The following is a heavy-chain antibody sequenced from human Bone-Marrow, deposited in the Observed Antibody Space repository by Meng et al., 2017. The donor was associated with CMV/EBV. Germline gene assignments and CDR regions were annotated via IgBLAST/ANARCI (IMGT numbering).Heavy chain of an antibody. J-gene: IGHJ4*02. CDR1: GFTFSDYY. CDR3: ARDGFVVGADYFDY. D-gene: IGHD1-26*01. V-gene: IGHV3-11*04. CDR2: ISSSSSTI. Sequence: GESLKISCAASGFTFSDYYMSWIRQAPGKGLEWVSYISSSSSTIYYANSVKGRFTFSRDNAKNSLYLQMNSLRAEDTAVYYCARDGFVVGADYFDYWGQGTLVTVSS.